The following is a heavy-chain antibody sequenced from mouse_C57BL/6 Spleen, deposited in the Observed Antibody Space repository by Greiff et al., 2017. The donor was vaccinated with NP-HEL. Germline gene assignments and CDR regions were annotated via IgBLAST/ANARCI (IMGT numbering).Heavy chain of an antibody. Sequence: EVMLVESGGDLVKPGGSLKLSCAASGFTFSSYGMSWVRQTPDKRLEWVATISSGGSYTYYPDSVKGRFTISRDNAKNTLYLQMSSLKSEDTAMYYCARQDSNYGHYYAMDYWGQGTSVTVSS. D-gene: IGHD2-5*01. CDR3: ARQDSNYGHYYAMDY. CDR2: ISSGGSYT. V-gene: IGHV5-6*01. J-gene: IGHJ4*01. CDR1: GFTFSSYG.